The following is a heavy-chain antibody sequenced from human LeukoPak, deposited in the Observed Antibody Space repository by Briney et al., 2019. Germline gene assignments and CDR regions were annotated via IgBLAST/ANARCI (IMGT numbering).Heavy chain of an antibody. CDR1: GFTFSTYS. D-gene: IGHD3-3*02. J-gene: IGHJ4*02. CDR2: ISDTSYTI. CDR3: ARAFLGGDY. Sequence: GGSLRLSCVASGFTFSTYSMNWVRQAPGKGREWVSYISDTSYTIYYADSVKGRFTISRDNAKNSLYLQMSRLRDEDTAVYYCARAFLGGDYWGQGTLVTVSS. V-gene: IGHV3-48*02.